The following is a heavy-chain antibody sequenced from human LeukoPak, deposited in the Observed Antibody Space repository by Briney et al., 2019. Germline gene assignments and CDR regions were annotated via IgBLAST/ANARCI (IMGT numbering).Heavy chain of an antibody. V-gene: IGHV5-51*01. CDR3: ARGSIVGATKNYFDY. CDR2: IYPGDSDT. D-gene: IGHD1-26*01. Sequence: GESLKISCKGSGYSFTSYWIGWVRQMPGKGLEWMGIIYPGDSDTRYSPSFQGQVTISADKSISTAYLQWSSLKASDTAKYYCARGSIVGATKNYFDYWGQGTLVTVSS. J-gene: IGHJ4*02. CDR1: GYSFTSYW.